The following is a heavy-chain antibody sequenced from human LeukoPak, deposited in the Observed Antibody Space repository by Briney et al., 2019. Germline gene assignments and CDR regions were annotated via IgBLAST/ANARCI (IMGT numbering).Heavy chain of an antibody. J-gene: IGHJ4*02. CDR3: ASDTVDTAVGIDY. Sequence: GGSLRLSCAASGFTFSRHWMHWVRQAPGKGLVWLPRINSDGSSTSYADSVKGRFTISRDNAQNTLYLQMNSLRAEDTAVYHCASDTVDTAVGIDYWGQGTLVTVSS. V-gene: IGHV3-74*01. D-gene: IGHD5-18*01. CDR2: INSDGSST. CDR1: GFTFSRHW.